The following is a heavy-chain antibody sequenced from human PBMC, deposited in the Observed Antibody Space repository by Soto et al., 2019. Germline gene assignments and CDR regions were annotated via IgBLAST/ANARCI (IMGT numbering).Heavy chain of an antibody. CDR2: IYYSGTT. J-gene: IGHJ5*02. CDR3: AREYHP. CDR1: GGSVSSGNYY. V-gene: IGHV4-61*01. D-gene: IGHD2-2*01. Sequence: QVQLQESGPGLVKPSETLSLTCTVSGGSVSSGNYYWTWIRQPPEKGLEWIGHIYYSGTTNYNPALKRRVTISLDMSKNQFSLKLSSVTAADTAVYYCAREYHPWGQGTLVTVSS.